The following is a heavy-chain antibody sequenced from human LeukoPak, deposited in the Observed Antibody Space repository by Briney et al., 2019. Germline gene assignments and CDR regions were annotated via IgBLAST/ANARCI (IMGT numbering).Heavy chain of an antibody. CDR3: AREAADGYVFGEFDP. CDR2: IKHDGSEK. V-gene: IGHV3-7*01. Sequence: PGGSLRLSCAASGFTFSTYWMSWVRQAPGKGLEWVANIKHDGSEKYYVDSVKGRFTISRDNAKNSLYLQMNSLRAEDTAVYYCAREAADGYVFGEFDPWGQGTLVTVSS. CDR1: GFTFSTYW. D-gene: IGHD5-24*01. J-gene: IGHJ5*02.